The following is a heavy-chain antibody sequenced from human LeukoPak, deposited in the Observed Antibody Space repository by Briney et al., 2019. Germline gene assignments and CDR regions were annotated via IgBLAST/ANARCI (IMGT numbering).Heavy chain of an antibody. D-gene: IGHD2-15*01. CDR2: ISGSGGST. Sequence: GSLRLSCAASGFTFSSYAMSWVRQAPGKGLEWVSAISGSGGSTYYADSVKGRFTISRDNSKNTLYLQMNSLRAEDTAVYYCAKDPYCSGGSCYDDTPNYWGQGTLVTVSS. CDR3: AKDPYCSGGSCYDDTPNY. CDR1: GFTFSSYA. J-gene: IGHJ4*02. V-gene: IGHV3-23*01.